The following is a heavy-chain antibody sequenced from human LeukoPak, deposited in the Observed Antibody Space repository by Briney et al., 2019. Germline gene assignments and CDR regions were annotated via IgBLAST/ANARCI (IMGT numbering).Heavy chain of an antibody. CDR2: INHSGST. CDR1: GGSFSGYY. V-gene: IGHV4-34*01. CDR3: ARGGNYDFWSGYVWFDP. Sequence: SETLSLTCAVYGGSFSGYYWSWIRQPPGKGLEWLGEINHSGSTNYNPSLKSRVTISVDTSKNQFSLKLSSVTAADTAVYYCARGGNYDFWSGYVWFDPWGQGTLVTVSS. D-gene: IGHD3-3*01. J-gene: IGHJ5*02.